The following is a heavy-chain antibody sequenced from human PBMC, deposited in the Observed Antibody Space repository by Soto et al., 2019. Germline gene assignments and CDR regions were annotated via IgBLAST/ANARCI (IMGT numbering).Heavy chain of an antibody. CDR3: ARGGWRQIDY. CDR2: IYYSGST. V-gene: IGHV4-59*08. J-gene: IGHJ4*01. CDR1: GGSISSYY. D-gene: IGHD3-3*01. Sequence: QVQLQESGPGLVKPSETLSITCTVSGGSISSYYWSWIRQPPGKGLEWIGYIYYSGSTNYNPSLKSRVTISVDTSKNQFSLKLSSVTAADTAVYYCARGGWRQIDYWGQGTLVTVSS.